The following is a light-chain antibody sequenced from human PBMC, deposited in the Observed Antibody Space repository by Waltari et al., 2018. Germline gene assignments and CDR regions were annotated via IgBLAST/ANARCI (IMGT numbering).Light chain of an antibody. CDR3: QQYNSYPWT. Sequence: DIQMTQSPSTLSASVGDRVTITCRAMQSISSWLAWYQQKPGKAPKLLIYDASSLESGVPSRFSGSGSGTEFTLTISSLQPDDFATYYCQQYNSYPWTFGQGTKVEIK. J-gene: IGKJ1*01. CDR2: DAS. V-gene: IGKV1-5*01. CDR1: QSISSW.